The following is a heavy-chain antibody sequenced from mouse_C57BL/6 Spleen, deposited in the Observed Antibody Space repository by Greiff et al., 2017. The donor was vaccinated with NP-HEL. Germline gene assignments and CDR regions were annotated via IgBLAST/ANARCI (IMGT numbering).Heavy chain of an antibody. CDR1: GFSLTSYG. CDR3: ARKGGSSWGYYAMDY. CDR2: IWSGGST. Sequence: QVQLQQSGPGLVQPSQSLSITCTVSGFSLTSYGVHWVRQSPGKGLEWLGVIWSGGSTDYNAAFISRLSISKDNSKSQVFFKMNSLQADDTAIYYCARKGGSSWGYYAMDYWGQGTSVTVSS. V-gene: IGHV2-2*01. D-gene: IGHD1-1*01. J-gene: IGHJ4*01.